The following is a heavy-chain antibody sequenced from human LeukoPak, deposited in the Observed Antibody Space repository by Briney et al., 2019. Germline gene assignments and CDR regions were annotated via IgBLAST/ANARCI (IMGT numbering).Heavy chain of an antibody. D-gene: IGHD3-10*01. J-gene: IGHJ3*02. Sequence: KCGESLKISCKGSGYRFTSYWISWVRQMPGKGLEWMGSIDPSDSYTNYSPSFQGHVTISADKSISTAYLQWSSLKASDTAMYYCAKRRMVRGKDDAFDIWGQGTMVTVSS. CDR2: IDPSDSYT. CDR1: GYRFTSYW. CDR3: AKRRMVRGKDDAFDI. V-gene: IGHV5-10-1*01.